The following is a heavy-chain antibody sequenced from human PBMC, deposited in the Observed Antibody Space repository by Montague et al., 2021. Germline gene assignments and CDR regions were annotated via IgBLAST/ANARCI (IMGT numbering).Heavy chain of an antibody. J-gene: IGHJ4*02. CDR1: GDSIISRHW. CDR3: ARGGTLPSRLPDS. CDR2: IYHSGTT. Sequence: SETLSLTCAVSGDSIISRHWWTWVRQPPGKGLEWIAEIYHSGTTNNNPSLKSRVTLSLDKSNNVFSLKLTSVTAADTAVYYCARGGTLPSRLPDSWGQGALVIVSS. D-gene: IGHD2-21*02. V-gene: IGHV4-4*02.